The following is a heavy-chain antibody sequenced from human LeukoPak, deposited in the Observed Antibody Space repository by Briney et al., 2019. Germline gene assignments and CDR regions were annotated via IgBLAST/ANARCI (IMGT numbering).Heavy chain of an antibody. J-gene: IGHJ6*02. CDR2: IYPTGST. D-gene: IGHD3-3*01. V-gene: IGHV4-4*07. CDR1: GASITDYY. CDR3: ARDSYDFWSGQYKNGLGDYYGVDV. Sequence: SETLSLTCDVSGASITDYYWSWIRQSAGKRLEWIGRIYPTGSTSYKTSLRTRLTISLDTSKNQVSLKLRSVTAADTAVYYCARDSYDFWSGQYKNGLGDYYGVDVWGQGTTAIVSS.